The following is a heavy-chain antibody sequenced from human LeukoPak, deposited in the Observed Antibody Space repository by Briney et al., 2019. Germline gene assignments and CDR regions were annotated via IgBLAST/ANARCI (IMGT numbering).Heavy chain of an antibody. D-gene: IGHD6-13*01. Sequence: GGSLRLSCAASGFTFSSYSMNWVREAPGKGLEWVSSISGSSSYIYYTDSVKGRFTISRDNAKNSLYLQMNSLRAEDTAVYYCARAIAAPGTYYYYMDVWGKGTTVTVSS. CDR1: GFTFSSYS. J-gene: IGHJ6*03. CDR3: ARAIAAPGTYYYYMDV. CDR2: ISGSSSYI. V-gene: IGHV3-21*01.